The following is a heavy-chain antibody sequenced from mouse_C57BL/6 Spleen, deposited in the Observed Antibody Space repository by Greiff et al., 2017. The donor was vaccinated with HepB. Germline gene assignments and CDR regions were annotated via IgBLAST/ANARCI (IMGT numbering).Heavy chain of an antibody. CDR2: ISGGGGNT. J-gene: IGHJ3*01. V-gene: IGHV5-9*01. CDR3: ARSFYYGSWFAY. D-gene: IGHD2-2*01. Sequence: EVQGVESGGGLVKPGGSLKLSCAASGFTFSSYTMSWVRQTPEKRLEWVATISGGGGNTYYPDSVKGRFTISRDNAKNTLYLQMSSLRSEDTALYYCARSFYYGSWFAYWGQGTLVTVSA. CDR1: GFTFSSYT.